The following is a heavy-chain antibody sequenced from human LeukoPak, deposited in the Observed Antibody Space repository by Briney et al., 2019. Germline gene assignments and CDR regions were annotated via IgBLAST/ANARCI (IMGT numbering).Heavy chain of an antibody. CDR2: IYYSGST. D-gene: IGHD2-2*01. CDR3: ARRRQYQLLDLPHSYYYYMDV. V-gene: IGHV4-39*07. J-gene: IGHJ6*03. Sequence: SETLSLTCTVSGGSISSSSYYWGWTRQPPGKGLEWIGSIYYSGSTYYNPSLKSRVTISVDTSKNQFSLKLSSVTAADTAVYYCARRRQYQLLDLPHSYYYYMDVWGKGTTVTVSS. CDR1: GGSISSSSYY.